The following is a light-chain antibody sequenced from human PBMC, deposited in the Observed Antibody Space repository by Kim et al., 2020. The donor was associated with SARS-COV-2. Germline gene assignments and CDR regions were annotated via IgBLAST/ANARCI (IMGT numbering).Light chain of an antibody. V-gene: IGKV3-11*01. CDR2: DAS. Sequence: EIVLTQSPATLSLSPGERATLSCRASQSVSSYFAWYQQKPGQAPRLLIYDASNRATGIPARFSGSGSCTDFTLTISSLEPEDFAVYYCQQRSNGPPLTFGGGTKVEIK. CDR1: QSVSSY. CDR3: QQRSNGPPLT. J-gene: IGKJ4*01.